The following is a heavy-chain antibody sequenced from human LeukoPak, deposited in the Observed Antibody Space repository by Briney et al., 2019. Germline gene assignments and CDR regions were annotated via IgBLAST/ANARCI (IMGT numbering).Heavy chain of an antibody. Sequence: PGGSLRLSFAASGFTFSDYYMAWIRQAPGKGLEWISYITSNSYSMYYADSVEGRFTISRDNTKNTLYLQMNSLRAEDTALYYCARCGWRDYYDSSGSPSDIWGQGTMVTVSS. V-gene: IGHV3-11*01. D-gene: IGHD3-22*01. J-gene: IGHJ3*02. CDR2: ITSNSYSM. CDR3: ARCGWRDYYDSSGSPSDI. CDR1: GFTFSDYY.